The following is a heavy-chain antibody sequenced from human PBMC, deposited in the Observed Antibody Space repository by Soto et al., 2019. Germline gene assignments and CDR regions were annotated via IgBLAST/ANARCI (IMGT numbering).Heavy chain of an antibody. Sequence: GESLKIFCKCPGYTFPDDWIAWVPPMPGKGLKWMGSIYHGDSDTSYRPSVQGQGTISADKSMTTAYLQWNSLKASDTAMYYCARISRVPAKGRNSGMDVWGQGTTVTVSS. CDR3: ARISRVPAKGRNSGMDV. J-gene: IGHJ6*02. CDR1: GYTFPDDW. CDR2: IYHGDSDT. V-gene: IGHV5-51*01. D-gene: IGHD2-15*01.